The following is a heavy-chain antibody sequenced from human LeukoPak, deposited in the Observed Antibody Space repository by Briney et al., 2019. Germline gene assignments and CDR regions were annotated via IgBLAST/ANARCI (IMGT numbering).Heavy chain of an antibody. CDR1: GFTVSHYF. CDR2: IYGSGET. D-gene: IGHD4-17*01. V-gene: IGHV3-66*03. Sequence: GGSLRLSCAASGFTVSHYFMSWVRQAPGKGLEWVSIIYGSGETYYADSVKGRFTISRDNSKNTLYLQMNSLRAEDTAVYYCARDGYGDALHLDYWGQGTLVTVSS. J-gene: IGHJ4*02. CDR3: ARDGYGDALHLDY.